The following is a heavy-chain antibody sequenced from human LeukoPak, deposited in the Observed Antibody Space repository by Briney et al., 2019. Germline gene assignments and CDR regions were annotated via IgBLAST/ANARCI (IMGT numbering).Heavy chain of an antibody. Sequence: PSETLSLTCTVSGYSISSGYYWGWIRQPPGKGLEWIGSIYHSGSTYYNPSLKSRVTISVDTSKNQFSLKLSSVTAADTAVYYCARGYVDTAMVTTTGYYGMDVWGQGTTVTVSS. CDR3: ARGYVDTAMVTTTGYYGMDV. CDR1: GYSISSGYY. D-gene: IGHD5-18*01. V-gene: IGHV4-38-2*02. J-gene: IGHJ6*02. CDR2: IYHSGST.